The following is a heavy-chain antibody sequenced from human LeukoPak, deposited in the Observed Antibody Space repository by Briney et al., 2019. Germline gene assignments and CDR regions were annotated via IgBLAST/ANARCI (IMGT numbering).Heavy chain of an antibody. J-gene: IGHJ4*02. V-gene: IGHV1-8*01. CDR3: ARGANMDTAMVY. D-gene: IGHD5-18*01. CDR1: GYTFTSYD. Sequence: ASVKVSCKASGYTFTSYDINWVRQATGQGLEWMGWMNPNSGNTGYAQKFQGRVTMTRNTSISTAYMELSSLRSEETAVYYCARGANMDTAMVYWGQGTLVSVSS. CDR2: MNPNSGNT.